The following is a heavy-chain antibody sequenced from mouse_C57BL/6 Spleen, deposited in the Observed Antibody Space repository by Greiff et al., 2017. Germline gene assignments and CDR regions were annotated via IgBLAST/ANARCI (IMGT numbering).Heavy chain of an antibody. CDR3: ARLTEDAMDY. J-gene: IGHJ4*01. CDR2: ISSGGSYT. CDR1: GFTFSSYG. D-gene: IGHD4-1*01. V-gene: IGHV5-6*01. Sequence: EVKLVESGGDLVKPGGSLKLSCAASGFTFSSYGMSWVRQTPDKRLEWVATISSGGSYTYYPDSVKGRFTISRDNAKNTLYLQMSSLKSEDTAMYYCARLTEDAMDYWGQGTSVTVSS.